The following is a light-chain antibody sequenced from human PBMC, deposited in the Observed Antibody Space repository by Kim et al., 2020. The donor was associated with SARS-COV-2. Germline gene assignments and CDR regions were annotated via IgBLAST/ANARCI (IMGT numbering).Light chain of an antibody. V-gene: IGKV1-17*03. CDR2: PAS. CDR1: QGIGSD. J-gene: IGKJ4*01. CDR3: LQYNSYPFT. Sequence: ASVGDRVTITCRASQGIGSDLVWFQPKPGKVPKRLIYPASTLQSGVPSRFSGSGSGTEFTLTIIGLQPEDFSTYYCLQYNSYPFTFGGGTKVDIK.